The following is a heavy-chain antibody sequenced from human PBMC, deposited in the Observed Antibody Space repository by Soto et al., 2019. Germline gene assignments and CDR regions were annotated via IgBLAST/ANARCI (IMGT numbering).Heavy chain of an antibody. D-gene: IGHD3-16*01. V-gene: IGHV3-49*04. CDR1: GFTFGDYA. CDR2: IRRNAYGGTT. CDR3: TRASSLDFDF. Sequence: QSGGSLRLSCTTSGFTFGDYALSWVRQAPGKGLEWVGSIRRNAYGGTTDYAASVKGRFTISRDDSKSIAYLQMNSLRTEDTALYYCTRASSLDFDFWGQGTLVTVSS. J-gene: IGHJ4*02.